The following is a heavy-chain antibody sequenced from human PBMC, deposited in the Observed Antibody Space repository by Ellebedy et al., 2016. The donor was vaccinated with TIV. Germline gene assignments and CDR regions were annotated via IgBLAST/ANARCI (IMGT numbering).Heavy chain of an antibody. CDR2: IDWDDDK. J-gene: IGHJ4*02. D-gene: IGHD3-16*01. Sequence: SGPTLVKPTQTLTLTCTFSGFSLSTSRLSVSWIRQPPGKALEWLARIDWDDDKFYSTSLRTRVTISKDSPENQVVLTMTNMDPEDTATYYCARISSVWGFDYWGQGALVTVSS. CDR1: GFSLSTSRLS. CDR3: ARISSVWGFDY. V-gene: IGHV2-70*17.